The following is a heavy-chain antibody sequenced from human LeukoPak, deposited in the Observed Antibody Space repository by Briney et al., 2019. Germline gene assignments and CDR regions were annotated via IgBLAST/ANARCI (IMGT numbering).Heavy chain of an antibody. J-gene: IGHJ4*02. CDR2: IYYGGIT. D-gene: IGHD3-22*01. CDR3: ARFHISSSGFWDYFDY. Sequence: SETLSLTCSVLGGSISNSSYYWGWIRQPPGKGLDWIGTIYYGGITYYNPSLKRRVTISIDTSKNQFSLNLSYVTAADTAVYYCARFHISSSGFWDYFDYWGQGTLVTVSS. CDR1: GGSISNSSYY. V-gene: IGHV4-39*07.